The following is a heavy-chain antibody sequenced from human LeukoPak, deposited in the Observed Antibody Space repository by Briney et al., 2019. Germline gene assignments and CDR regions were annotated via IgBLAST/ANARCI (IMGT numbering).Heavy chain of an antibody. CDR3: ALVAATPRGVYYFDY. Sequence: SVKVSFKASGGTFSSYAISWVRQAPGQGLEWMGGIIPIFGTANYAQKFQGRVTITADKSTSTAYMELSSLRSEDTAVYYCALVAATPRGVYYFDYWGQGTLVTVSS. D-gene: IGHD2-15*01. CDR1: GGTFSSYA. V-gene: IGHV1-69*06. J-gene: IGHJ4*02. CDR2: IIPIFGTA.